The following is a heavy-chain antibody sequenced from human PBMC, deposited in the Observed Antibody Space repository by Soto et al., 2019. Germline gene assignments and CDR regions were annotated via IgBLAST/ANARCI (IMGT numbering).Heavy chain of an antibody. Sequence: GGSLRLSCAASGFTFSSYAMHWVRQAPGKGLEWVAVISYDGSNKYYADSVKGRFTISRDNSKNTLYLQMNSLRAEDTAVYYCARELGYYFDYWGQGTLVTVSS. CDR2: ISYDGSNK. D-gene: IGHD7-27*01. CDR3: ARELGYYFDY. J-gene: IGHJ4*02. V-gene: IGHV3-30-3*01. CDR1: GFTFSSYA.